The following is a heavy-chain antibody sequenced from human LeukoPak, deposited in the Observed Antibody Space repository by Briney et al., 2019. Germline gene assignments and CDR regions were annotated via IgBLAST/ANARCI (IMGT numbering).Heavy chain of an antibody. J-gene: IGHJ2*01. Sequence: ASVKVSCKVSGYTLTELSMHWVRQAPGKGLEWMGGFDPEDGETIYAQKFQGRVTMTEVTSTDTAYMELSSLRSEDTAVYYCATLWYFDLWGRGTLVTVSS. CDR3: ATLWYFDL. CDR2: FDPEDGET. CDR1: GYTLTELS. V-gene: IGHV1-24*01.